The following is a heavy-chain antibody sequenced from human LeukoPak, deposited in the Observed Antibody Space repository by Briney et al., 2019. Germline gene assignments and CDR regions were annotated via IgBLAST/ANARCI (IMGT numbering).Heavy chain of an antibody. CDR2: IYYSGST. V-gene: IGHV4-59*01. Sequence: KPSETLSLTCTVSGGSISIYYWSWIRQPPGKGLEWIGYIYYSGSTNYNPSLKSRVTISVDTSKNQFSLKLSSVTAADTAVYYCARGYCSGGSCYPTHTDYWGQGTLVTVSS. J-gene: IGHJ4*02. D-gene: IGHD2-15*01. CDR3: ARGYCSGGSCYPTHTDY. CDR1: GGSISIYY.